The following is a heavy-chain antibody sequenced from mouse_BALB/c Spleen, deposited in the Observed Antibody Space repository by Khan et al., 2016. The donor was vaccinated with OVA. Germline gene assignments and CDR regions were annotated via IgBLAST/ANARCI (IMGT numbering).Heavy chain of an antibody. J-gene: IGHJ4*01. CDR1: GYTFTTAG. CDR3: SRGGAAYYRNDGGAMEY. V-gene: IGHV9-4*02. CDR2: INTHSGVP. Sequence: QVQLVQSGPELKKPGETVRISCKASGYTFTTAGIQWVQKMPGKGLKWIGWINTHSGVPKYAEDFKGRFAFSLEISVNTAYLQITNLKNEDTATYLRSRGGAAYYRNDGGAMEYWGQGTSGTVSS. D-gene: IGHD2-14*01.